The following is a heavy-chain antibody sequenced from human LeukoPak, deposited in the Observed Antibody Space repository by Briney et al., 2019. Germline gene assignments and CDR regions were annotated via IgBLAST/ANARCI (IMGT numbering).Heavy chain of an antibody. J-gene: IGHJ3*02. Sequence: SVKVSCKASGFTFTSSAMQWVRQARGQRLEWIRWIVVGSGNTNYAQKFQERVTITRDMSTSTAYMELSSLRSEDTAVYYCAARRGYSYGYAFDIWGQGTMVTVSS. CDR2: IVVGSGNT. CDR3: AARRGYSYGYAFDI. CDR1: GFTFTSSA. V-gene: IGHV1-58*02. D-gene: IGHD5-18*01.